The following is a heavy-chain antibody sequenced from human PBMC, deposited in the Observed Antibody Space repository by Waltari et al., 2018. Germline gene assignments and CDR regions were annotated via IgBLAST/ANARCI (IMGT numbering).Heavy chain of an antibody. CDR1: GFTFSRFW. J-gene: IGHJ4*02. CDR3: AIGGVETSWYWRY. V-gene: IGHV3-7*01. Sequence: EVQVVESGGGLVQPGVSLRLSWAASGFTFSRFWMTWVRQAPGKGLEWVANIKTDGSETYYVDSVKGRFTISRDNTKNSLYLQMSSLRAEDTAVYYCAIGGVETSWYWRYWGQGTLVTVSS. D-gene: IGHD6-13*01. CDR2: IKTDGSET.